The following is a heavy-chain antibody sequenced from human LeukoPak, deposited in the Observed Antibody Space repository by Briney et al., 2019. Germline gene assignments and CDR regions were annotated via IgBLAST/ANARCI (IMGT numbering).Heavy chain of an antibody. D-gene: IGHD1-26*01. CDR1: GYRFTNYW. V-gene: IGHV5-51*01. CDR2: IWPGDSDT. Sequence: GESLKISCKGSGYRFTNYWIGWVRQMPGKGLECMGIIWPGDSDTRYSPSFQGQVTISADKTISTVYLQWSSLKVSDTAIYYCARRGRGDWFDPWGQGTLVTVSS. CDR3: ARRGRGDWFDP. J-gene: IGHJ5*02.